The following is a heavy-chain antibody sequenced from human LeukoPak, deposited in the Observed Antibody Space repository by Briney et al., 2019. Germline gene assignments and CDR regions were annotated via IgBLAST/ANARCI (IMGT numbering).Heavy chain of an antibody. Sequence: PSETLSLTCAVYGGSFSGYYWSWIRQPSGKGLEWIGEINHSGSTNYNPSLKSRVTISVDTSKNQFYLKLSSVTAADTAVYYCARGINLVVVPAAVNWFDPWGQGTLVTVSS. V-gene: IGHV4-34*01. D-gene: IGHD2-2*01. J-gene: IGHJ5*02. CDR3: ARGINLVVVPAAVNWFDP. CDR2: INHSGST. CDR1: GGSFSGYY.